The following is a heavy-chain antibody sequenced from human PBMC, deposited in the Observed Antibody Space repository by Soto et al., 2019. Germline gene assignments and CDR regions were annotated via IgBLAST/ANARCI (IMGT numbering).Heavy chain of an antibody. CDR2: ISSSGSTI. CDR3: ARNILTGYLRYYMDV. D-gene: IGHD3-9*01. V-gene: IGHV3-11*01. J-gene: IGHJ6*03. Sequence: PGGSLRLSCAASGFTFSDYYMSWIRQAPGKGLEWVSYISSSGSTIYYADSVKGRFTISRDNAKNSLYLQMNSLRAEDTAVYYCARNILTGYLRYYMDVWGKGTTVTVSS. CDR1: GFTFSDYY.